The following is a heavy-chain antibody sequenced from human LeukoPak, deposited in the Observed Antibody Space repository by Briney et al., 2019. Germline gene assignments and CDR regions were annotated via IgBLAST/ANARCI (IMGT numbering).Heavy chain of an antibody. CDR2: ISWNSGSI. CDR1: GFTFDIYA. J-gene: IGHJ4*02. D-gene: IGHD1-1*01. CDR3: AKADWNDLAFDY. Sequence: GRSLRLSCAASGFTFDIYAMHWVRQAPGKGLEWVSGISWNSGSIGYADSVKGRFTISRDNAKNSLYLQMNSLRAEDTALYYCAKADWNDLAFDYWGQGTLVTVSS. V-gene: IGHV3-9*01.